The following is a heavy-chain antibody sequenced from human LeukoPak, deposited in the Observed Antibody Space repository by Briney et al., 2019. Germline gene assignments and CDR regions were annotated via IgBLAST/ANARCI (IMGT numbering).Heavy chain of an antibody. Sequence: SETLSLTCAVSGYSISSGYYWGWIRQPPGKGLEWIGSIYHSGSTYYNPSLKSRVTISVDTSKNQFSLKPSSVTAADTAVYYCARHIRSFYYYYYMDVWGKGTTVTVSS. D-gene: IGHD2-21*01. J-gene: IGHJ6*03. CDR2: IYHSGST. CDR1: GYSISSGYY. CDR3: ARHIRSFYYYYYMDV. V-gene: IGHV4-38-2*01.